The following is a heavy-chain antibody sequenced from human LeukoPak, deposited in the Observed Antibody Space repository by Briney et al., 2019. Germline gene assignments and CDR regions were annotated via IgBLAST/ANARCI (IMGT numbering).Heavy chain of an antibody. V-gene: IGHV3-23*01. CDR3: AKDPYGDYDFDC. CDR2: ISGSGGNT. J-gene: IGHJ4*02. Sequence: GGSPRLSCAASGFTFSSYAMSWVRQAPGKGLEWVSVISGSGGNTYYADSVKGRFTISRDNSKNTLYLQLNSLRAEDTAVYYCAKDPYGDYDFDCWGQGTLVTVSS. D-gene: IGHD4-17*01. CDR1: GFTFSSYA.